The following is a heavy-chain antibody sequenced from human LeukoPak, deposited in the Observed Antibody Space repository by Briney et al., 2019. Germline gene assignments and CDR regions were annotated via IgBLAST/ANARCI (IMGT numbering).Heavy chain of an antibody. CDR1: GFTFSNYW. D-gene: IGHD4-17*01. Sequence: PGGSLRLSCAASGFTFSNYWMSWVRQAPGKGLEWVANIKQDGSEKYYVGSVKGRFTISRDNAKNSLYLQMNSLRAEDTAVYYCAREEYGDHLWWGQGTLVTVSS. V-gene: IGHV3-7*01. CDR3: AREEYGDHLW. CDR2: IKQDGSEK. J-gene: IGHJ4*02.